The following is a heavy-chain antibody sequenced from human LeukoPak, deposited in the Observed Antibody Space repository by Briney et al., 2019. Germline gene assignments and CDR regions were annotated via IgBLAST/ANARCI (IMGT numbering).Heavy chain of an antibody. J-gene: IGHJ5*02. Sequence: ASVKVSCKASGYTFTGYYMHWVRQAPGQGLEWMGWINPNSGGTNYAQKFQGRVTMTRDTSISTAYMELSRLRSDDTAVYYCARERELLWFGESISTFDPWGQGTLVTVSS. V-gene: IGHV1-2*02. CDR3: ARERELLWFGESISTFDP. CDR2: INPNSGGT. D-gene: IGHD3-10*01. CDR1: GYTFTGYY.